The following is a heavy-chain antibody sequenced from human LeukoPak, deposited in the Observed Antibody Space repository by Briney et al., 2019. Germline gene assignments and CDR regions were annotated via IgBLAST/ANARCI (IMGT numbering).Heavy chain of an antibody. CDR3: ARMRITIFGVVNGRPSGFDP. CDR1: GYTFTSYD. CDR2: ISAYNGNT. D-gene: IGHD3-3*01. Sequence: GASVKVSCKASGYTFTSYDINWVRQATGQGLEWMGWISAYNGNTNYAQKLQGRVTMTTDTSTSTAYMELRSLRSDDTAVYYCARMRITIFGVVNGRPSGFDPWGQGTLVTVSS. J-gene: IGHJ5*02. V-gene: IGHV1-18*01.